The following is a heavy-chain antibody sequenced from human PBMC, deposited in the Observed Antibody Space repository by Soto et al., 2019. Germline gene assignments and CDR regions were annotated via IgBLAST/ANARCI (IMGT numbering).Heavy chain of an antibody. CDR2: IYYSGST. D-gene: IGHD6-19*01. J-gene: IGHJ4*02. CDR1: GGSISSYY. Sequence: SETLSLTCTVSGGSISSYYWSWIRQPPGKGLEWIGYIYYSGSTNYNPSLKSRVTISVDTSKNQFSLKLSSVTAADTAVYYCASPDQYSSGWYFVYWGQGTLVTVSS. CDR3: ASPDQYSSGWYFVY. V-gene: IGHV4-59*01.